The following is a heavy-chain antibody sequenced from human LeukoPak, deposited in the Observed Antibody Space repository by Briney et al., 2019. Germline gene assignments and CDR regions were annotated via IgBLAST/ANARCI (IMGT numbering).Heavy chain of an antibody. D-gene: IGHD5/OR15-5a*01. J-gene: IGHJ6*03. CDR3: ARGRVSTSTWYSTYYYYFFMDV. CDR2: VDHTGST. Sequence: PSETLSLTCSVSDDSITMYYWTWIRQPPGKGLEWIGYVDHTGSTNFNPSLNGRVSISRDTSKNLFSLRLRSVTAADTAVYFCARGRVSTSTWYSTYYYYFFMDVWGKGTTVTVSS. CDR1: DDSITMYY. V-gene: IGHV4-59*01.